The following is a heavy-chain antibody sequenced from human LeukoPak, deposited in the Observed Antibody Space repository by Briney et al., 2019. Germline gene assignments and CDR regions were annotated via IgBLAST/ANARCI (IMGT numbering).Heavy chain of an antibody. J-gene: IGHJ4*02. CDR2: INPSGGST. Sequence: ASVKVSCKASGYTFTSYYMHWVRQAPGQGLEWMGIINPSGGSTSYAQKFQGRVTMTRDMSTSTVYMELSSLRSEDTAVYYCASSFYSSGWSDYWGQGTLVTVSS. V-gene: IGHV1-46*01. CDR3: ASSFYSSGWSDY. D-gene: IGHD6-19*01. CDR1: GYTFTSYY.